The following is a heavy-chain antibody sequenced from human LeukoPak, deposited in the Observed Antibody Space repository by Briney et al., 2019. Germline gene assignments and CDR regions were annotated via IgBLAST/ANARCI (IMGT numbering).Heavy chain of an antibody. D-gene: IGHD3-10*01. CDR1: GFTFSSYS. V-gene: IGHV3-21*01. Sequence: GSLRLSCAASGFTFSSYSMNWVRQAPGKGLEWVSSISSSSSYIYYADSVKGRFTISRDNAKNSLYLQMNSLRAEDTAVYYCARDTAVWFGVDYWGQGTLVTVSS. J-gene: IGHJ4*02. CDR2: ISSSSSYI. CDR3: ARDTAVWFGVDY.